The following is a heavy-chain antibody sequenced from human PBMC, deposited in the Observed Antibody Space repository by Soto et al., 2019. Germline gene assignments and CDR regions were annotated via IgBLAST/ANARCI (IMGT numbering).Heavy chain of an antibody. Sequence: QVQLQESGPGLVKPSETLSLTCTVSGGSVSSGSYYWSWIRQPPGKGLEWIGYIYYSGSTNYNPYLKSRVTISVDTSKNQFSLKLSSVTAADTAVYYCARENRGVWGSDYYYGIDVWGQGTTVTVSS. CDR1: GGSVSSGSYY. CDR3: ARENRGVWGSDYYYGIDV. CDR2: IYYSGST. J-gene: IGHJ6*02. D-gene: IGHD3-16*01. V-gene: IGHV4-61*01.